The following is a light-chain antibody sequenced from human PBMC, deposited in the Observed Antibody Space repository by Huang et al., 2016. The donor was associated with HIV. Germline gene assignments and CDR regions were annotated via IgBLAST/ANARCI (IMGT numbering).Light chain of an antibody. Sequence: DIVMIQSPLSLPVTPGEPASIPCRSSQGLLHTNAYNYLDWYLQKPGQAPHLLIYLGSSRAAGVPDRFSGGGSGTRFSLNISRVEAEDAGIYYCMEALKTPYTFGQGTKLEIK. CDR1: QGLLHTNAYNY. CDR3: MEALKTPYT. V-gene: IGKV2-28*01. CDR2: LGS. J-gene: IGKJ2*01.